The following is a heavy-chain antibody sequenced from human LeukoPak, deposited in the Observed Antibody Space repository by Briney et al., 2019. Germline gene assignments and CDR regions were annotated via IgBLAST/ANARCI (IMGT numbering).Heavy chain of an antibody. CDR1: GFSFSSYT. D-gene: IGHD1-26*01. V-gene: IGHV3-21*01. Sequence: GGSLRLSCAASGFSFSSYTMNWVRQAPGKGLEWVSSISTSSSYIYYADSVKGRFTISRDNAKNSLYLQMNSLRADDTAVYYCARGGDSGELFGDHWGQGTLVTVSS. CDR3: ARGGDSGELFGDH. CDR2: ISTSSSYI. J-gene: IGHJ4*02.